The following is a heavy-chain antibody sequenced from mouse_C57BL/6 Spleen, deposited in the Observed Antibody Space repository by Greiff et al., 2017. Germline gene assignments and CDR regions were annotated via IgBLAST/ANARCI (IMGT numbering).Heavy chain of an antibody. CDR2: ISSGGSYT. CDR1: GFTFSSYG. CDR3: ARHLHYYGSSYGDWYFDV. Sequence: DVMLVESGGDLVKPGGSLKLSCAASGFTFSSYGMSWVRQTPDKRLEWVATISSGGSYTYYPDSVKGRFTISRDNAKNTLYLQMSSLKSEDTAMYYCARHLHYYGSSYGDWYFDVWGTGTTVTVSS. D-gene: IGHD1-1*01. V-gene: IGHV5-6*02. J-gene: IGHJ1*03.